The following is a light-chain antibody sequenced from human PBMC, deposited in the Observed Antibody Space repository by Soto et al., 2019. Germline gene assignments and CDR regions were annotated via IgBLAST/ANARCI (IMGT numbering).Light chain of an antibody. J-gene: IGKJ1*01. CDR1: QGIINY. CDR2: AAS. CDR3: QKYNNAPWT. V-gene: IGKV1-27*01. Sequence: DIQMTQSPSSLSASVGDTVTITCRASQGIINYVAWYQQRPGRVPKLLMSAASTLRSGVPSRFSGSGSGTDFTLTISSLRPEDGATYYCQKYNNAPWTFGQGTKVEIK.